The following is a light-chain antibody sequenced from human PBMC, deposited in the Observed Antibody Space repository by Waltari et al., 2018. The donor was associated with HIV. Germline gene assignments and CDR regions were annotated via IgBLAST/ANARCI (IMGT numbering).Light chain of an antibody. J-gene: IGKJ1*01. Sequence: EIVMTQSPATLSVSPGERVNLSCRASQSISSRLAWYQQRPGRAPRLLIYGASTRATDIPARFSGSGSGTEFTLTISSLQAEDFAVYYCHQYGDWPPWTFGQGTKVEIK. CDR3: HQYGDWPPWT. CDR2: GAS. CDR1: QSISSR. V-gene: IGKV3D-15*01.